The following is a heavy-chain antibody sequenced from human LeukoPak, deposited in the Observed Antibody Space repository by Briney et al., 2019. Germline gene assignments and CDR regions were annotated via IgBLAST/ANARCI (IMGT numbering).Heavy chain of an antibody. V-gene: IGHV3-48*03. CDR2: ISSSGSTI. J-gene: IGHJ6*03. D-gene: IGHD2-15*01. CDR1: GFTFSSYE. CDR3: SGGYYNYMDV. Sequence: GGSLRLSCAASGFTFSSYEMNWVRQAPGKGLEWVSYISSSGSTIYYADSVKGRFTISRDNAKNSLYLQMNSLRAEDTALYFCSGGYYNYMDVWGKGTTVTISS.